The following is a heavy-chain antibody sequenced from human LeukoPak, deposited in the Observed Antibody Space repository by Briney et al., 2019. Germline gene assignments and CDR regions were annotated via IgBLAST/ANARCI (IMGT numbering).Heavy chain of an antibody. Sequence: ASVKVSCKASGYIFTSYFMHWVRQAPGQGLEWMGLINPSGGSTRYAQKFQGRVTMTRNTSISTAYMELSSLRSEDTAVYYCARVNWGGYSYGPYYYYYMDVWGKGTTVTISS. J-gene: IGHJ6*03. CDR2: INPSGGST. D-gene: IGHD5-18*01. V-gene: IGHV1-46*01. CDR1: GYIFTSYF. CDR3: ARVNWGGYSYGPYYYYYMDV.